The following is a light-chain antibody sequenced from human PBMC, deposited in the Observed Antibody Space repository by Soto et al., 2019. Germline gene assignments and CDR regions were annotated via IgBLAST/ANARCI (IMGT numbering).Light chain of an antibody. Sequence: EILMTQSPATLSVSPGERVTPSCMASQSVTSTLARYQQKPDQAPILLILGASTRAPGLPARFSGSGSGTEFTLTITSPRSEDFAVYYCQQYNHWPPTFGHGTKVDI. CDR3: QQYNHWPPT. V-gene: IGKV3-15*01. CDR1: QSVTST. CDR2: GAS. J-gene: IGKJ1*01.